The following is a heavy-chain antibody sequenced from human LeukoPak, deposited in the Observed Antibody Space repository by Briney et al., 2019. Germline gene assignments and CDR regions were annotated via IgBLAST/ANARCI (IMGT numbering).Heavy chain of an antibody. V-gene: IGHV3-74*03. CDR2: INSDGRET. CDR3: ARLRVGDDFKTFDC. CDR1: GFTFSRLW. J-gene: IGHJ4*02. Sequence: GGSLRLSCAASGFTFSRLWIYWVRHAPGKGLVWVSRINSDGRETMYADSVKGRFTISRDNAKNTLYLQINSLRAEDTAVYYCARLRVGDDFKTFDCWGEGAL. D-gene: IGHD3-16*01.